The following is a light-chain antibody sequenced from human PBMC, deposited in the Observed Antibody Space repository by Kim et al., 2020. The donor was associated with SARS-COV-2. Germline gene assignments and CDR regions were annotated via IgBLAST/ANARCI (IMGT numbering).Light chain of an antibody. Sequence: KTVTIACTRSSGNIARNYVQWYQLRPGRAPIKVIYENNERPSGVPDRFSGSIDSYTNSASLTISGLKTEDEADDYCQSYDASTLRVFCGGTQLTVL. V-gene: IGLV6-57*03. J-gene: IGLJ3*02. CDR3: QSYDASTLRV. CDR2: ENN. CDR1: SGNIARNY.